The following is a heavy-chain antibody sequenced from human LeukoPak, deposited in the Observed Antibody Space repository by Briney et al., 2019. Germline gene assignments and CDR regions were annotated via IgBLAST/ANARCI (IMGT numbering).Heavy chain of an antibody. CDR1: GGSISSSNW. D-gene: IGHD3-10*01. CDR3: ARDKGSGSYYNAGFGP. Sequence: PPGTLSLTCAVSGGSISSSNWWSWVRQPPGKGLEWIGEIYHSGSTNYNPSLKSRVTISVDTSKNQFSLKLSSVTAADTAVYYCARDKGSGSYYNAGFGPWGQGTLVTVSS. CDR2: IYHSGST. V-gene: IGHV4-4*03. J-gene: IGHJ5*02.